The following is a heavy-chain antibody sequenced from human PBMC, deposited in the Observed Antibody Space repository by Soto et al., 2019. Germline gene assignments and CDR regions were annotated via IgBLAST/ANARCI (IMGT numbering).Heavy chain of an antibody. Sequence: ASVKVSCKVSGYTLTELSMHWVRQAPGKGLEWMGGFDPEDGETIYAQKFQGRVTMTEDTSTDKAYMELSSLRSEDTAVYYCATVPIKVGAPRKGFDYWGQVHLVTVSS. CDR2: FDPEDGET. CDR3: ATVPIKVGAPRKGFDY. V-gene: IGHV1-24*01. D-gene: IGHD1-26*01. CDR1: GYTLTELS. J-gene: IGHJ4*02.